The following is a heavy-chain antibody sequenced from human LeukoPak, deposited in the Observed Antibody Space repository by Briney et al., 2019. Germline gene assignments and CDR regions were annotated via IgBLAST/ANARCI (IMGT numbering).Heavy chain of an antibody. CDR3: ARDCPSYGDCHFDY. V-gene: IGHV3-23*01. J-gene: IGHJ4*02. D-gene: IGHD4-17*01. CDR1: GFTVSTNY. CDR2: ISGSGGST. Sequence: PGGSLRLSCGASGFTVSTNYMSWVRQAPGKGLEWVSGISGSGGSTYYADSVKGRFTLSRDNSKNTLYLQMNSLRAEDTAIYYCARDCPSYGDCHFDYWGQGTLVIVSS.